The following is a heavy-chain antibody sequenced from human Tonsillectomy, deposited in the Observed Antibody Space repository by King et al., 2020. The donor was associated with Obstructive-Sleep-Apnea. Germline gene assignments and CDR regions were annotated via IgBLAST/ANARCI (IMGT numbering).Heavy chain of an antibody. CDR2: IYQSGST. CDR1: GYSISSGYY. J-gene: IGHJ4*02. D-gene: IGHD3-10*01. Sequence: QLQESGPGLVKPSETLSLICSVSGYSISSGYYWGWIRQPPGKGLEGIGIIYQSGSTDYNPSLKSPVTISVDMSKNQFSLKPSSVTAADTAVYFCARTYYSGSGDYYGQRFYFDYWGQGTLVTVSS. V-gene: IGHV4-38-2*02. CDR3: ARTYYSGSGDYYGQRFYFDY.